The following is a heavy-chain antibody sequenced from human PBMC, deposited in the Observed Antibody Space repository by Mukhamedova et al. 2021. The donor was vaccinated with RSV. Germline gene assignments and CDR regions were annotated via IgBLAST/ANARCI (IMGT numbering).Heavy chain of an antibody. J-gene: IGHJ4*02. CDR3: ARWYCSSTSCLFDY. V-gene: IGHV3-21*01. Sequence: YMGYADSVKGRFTISRDSAKNSLYLQMNSLRAEDTAVYYCARWYCSSTSCLFDYWGQGTLVTVPS. CDR2: YM. D-gene: IGHD2-2*01.